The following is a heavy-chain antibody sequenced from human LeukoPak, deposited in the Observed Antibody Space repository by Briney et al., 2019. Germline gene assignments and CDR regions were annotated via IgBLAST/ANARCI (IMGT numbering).Heavy chain of an antibody. CDR1: GYTFTSYY. J-gene: IGHJ6*03. V-gene: IGHV1-46*01. CDR2: INPSGGST. Sequence: ASVKVSCKASGYTFTSYYMHWVRQAPGQELEWMGIINPSGGSTSYAQKFQGRVTMTRDTSTSTVYMELSSLRSEDTAVYYCARDGGGDRYSGSYYYYYYYMDVWGKGTTVTVSS. CDR3: ARDGGGDRYSGSYYYYYYYMDV. D-gene: IGHD1-26*01.